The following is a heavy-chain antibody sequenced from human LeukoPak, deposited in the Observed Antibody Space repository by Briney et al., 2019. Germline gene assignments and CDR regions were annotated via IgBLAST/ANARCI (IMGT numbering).Heavy chain of an antibody. V-gene: IGHV3-30*04. CDR3: ARAVGFGDFSAAPYGWDV. Sequence: GGSLRLPCAASGFSFSTYAMHWVRQAPGKGLGWVAVISYDAVYKYYADSVEGRFTISRDNSKNTLYLQMSSLRAEDTAVYYCARAVGFGDFSAAPYGWDVWGQGTTVTVS. CDR2: ISYDAVYK. D-gene: IGHD3-10*01. J-gene: IGHJ6*02. CDR1: GFSFSTYA.